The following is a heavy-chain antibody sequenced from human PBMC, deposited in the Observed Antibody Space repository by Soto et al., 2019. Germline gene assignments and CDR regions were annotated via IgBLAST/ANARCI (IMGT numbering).Heavy chain of an antibody. Sequence: QVQLVQSGSEVGKPGASVKVSCKSSGYSFTSYGISWVRQAPGQGLEWMGWISVNNGNTNYAQSLQGRLTMTTDTSTSPAYTELRRLTSDDTAIYYCARGGAFDSWGQGTLVTVS. D-gene: IGHD3-10*01. CDR3: ARGGAFDS. J-gene: IGHJ3*02. CDR2: ISVNNGNT. CDR1: GYSFTSYG. V-gene: IGHV1-18*04.